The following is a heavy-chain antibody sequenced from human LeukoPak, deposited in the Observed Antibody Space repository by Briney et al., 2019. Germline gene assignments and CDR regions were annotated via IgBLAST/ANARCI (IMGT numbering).Heavy chain of an antibody. Sequence: QPGRSLRLSCAASGFSFDDYAMHWVRQVPGKGLEWVSGISWNSGSIDYADSVKGRFTISRDNAKNSLFLQMHSLRPEDTALYYCTKDMNYYGSESHYGMDVWGQGTTVTVSS. D-gene: IGHD3-10*01. J-gene: IGHJ6*02. V-gene: IGHV3-9*01. CDR3: TKDMNYYGSESHYGMDV. CDR1: GFSFDDYA. CDR2: ISWNSGSI.